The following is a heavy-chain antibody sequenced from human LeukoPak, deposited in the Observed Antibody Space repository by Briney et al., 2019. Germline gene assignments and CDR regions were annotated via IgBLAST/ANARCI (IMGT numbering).Heavy chain of an antibody. J-gene: IGHJ4*02. D-gene: IGHD4-17*01. CDR2: IYYSGST. CDR1: GGSISSGGYY. CDR3: ARDRGGDGDYVMDY. Sequence: SETLSLTCTVSGGSISSGGYYWSWIRRHPGKGLEWIGYIYYSGSTYYNPSLKSRVTISVDTSKNQFSLKLSSATAADTAVYYCARDRGGDGDYVMDYWGQGTLVTVSS. V-gene: IGHV4-31*03.